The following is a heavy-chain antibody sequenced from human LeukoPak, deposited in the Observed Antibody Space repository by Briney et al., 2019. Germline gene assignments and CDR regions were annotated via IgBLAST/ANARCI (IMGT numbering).Heavy chain of an antibody. CDR1: GGSISSYY. Sequence: SETLSLTCTVSGGSISSYYWTWIRQPPGKGLEWIGYIYYSGSTNYNPSLKSRVTISVDTSKNQFSLKLSSVTAADTAVYYCARRYGSGSSGTFDYWGQGTLVTVSS. V-gene: IGHV4-59*01. D-gene: IGHD3-10*01. CDR3: ARRYGSGSSGTFDY. CDR2: IYYSGST. J-gene: IGHJ4*02.